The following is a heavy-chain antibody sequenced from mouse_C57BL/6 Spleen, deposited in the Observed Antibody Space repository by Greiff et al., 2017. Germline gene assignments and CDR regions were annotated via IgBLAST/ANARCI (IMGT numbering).Heavy chain of an antibody. V-gene: IGHV7-3*01. CDR3: ARYALGYGSSYWYFDV. J-gene: IGHJ1*03. CDR1: GFTFTDYY. D-gene: IGHD1-1*01. CDR2: IRNKANGYTT. Sequence: EVKLQESGGGLVQPGGSLSLSCAASGFTFTDYYMSWVRQPPGKALEWLGFIRNKANGYTTEYSASVKGRFTISRDNSQSILYLQMNALRAEDSATYYCARYALGYGSSYWYFDVWGTGTTVTVSS.